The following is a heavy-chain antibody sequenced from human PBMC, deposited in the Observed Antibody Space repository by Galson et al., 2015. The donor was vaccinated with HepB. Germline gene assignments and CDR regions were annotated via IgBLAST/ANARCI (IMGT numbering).Heavy chain of an antibody. CDR3: ARVTATYSFGVSAHSYYYYGMDV. CDR1: GYTFANYF. D-gene: IGHD3-10*01. V-gene: IGHV7-4-1*02. CDR2: INTKTGNP. Sequence: SVKVSCKASGYTFANYFMNWVRQAPGQGLEWMGGINTKTGNPTYAQGFTGRYVFSLDTSVSTAYLQISGLKAEDTAVYYCARVTATYSFGVSAHSYYYYGMDVRGQGTTVTVSS. J-gene: IGHJ6*02.